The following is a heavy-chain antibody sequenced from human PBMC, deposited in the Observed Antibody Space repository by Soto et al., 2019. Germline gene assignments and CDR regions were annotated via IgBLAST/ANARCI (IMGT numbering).Heavy chain of an antibody. J-gene: IGHJ4*02. V-gene: IGHV4-4*02. Sequence: PSETLSLTCAVSGGSISSSNWWSWVRQPPGRGLEWIGEIYHSGSTNYNPSLKSRVTISVDKSKNQFSLKLSCVTAADTAVYYCARIKNWGWGAVDGTHPFYSFDYLGQGTLVTVSS. D-gene: IGHD6-19*01. CDR2: IYHSGST. CDR3: ARIKNWGWGAVDGTHPFYSFDY. CDR1: GGSISSSNW.